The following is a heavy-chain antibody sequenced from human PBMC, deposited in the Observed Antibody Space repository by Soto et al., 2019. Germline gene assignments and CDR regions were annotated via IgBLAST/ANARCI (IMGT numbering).Heavy chain of an antibody. CDR1: GFTFSSYG. D-gene: IGHD6-19*01. CDR2: ISYDGSNK. V-gene: IGHV3-30*03. Sequence: QVQLVESGGGVVQPGRSLRLSCAASGFTFSSYGMNWVRQAPGKGLEWVAVISYDGSNKYYADSVKGRFTISRDNSKNTLYLQMNSLRSEDTAVYYCAIYSSGWYPLDYWGQGTLVTVSS. CDR3: AIYSSGWYPLDY. J-gene: IGHJ4*02.